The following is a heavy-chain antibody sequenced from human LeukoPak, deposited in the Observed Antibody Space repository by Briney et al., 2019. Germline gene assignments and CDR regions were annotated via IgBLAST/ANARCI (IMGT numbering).Heavy chain of an antibody. Sequence: GGSLRLSCAASGFTFSSYGMHWVRQAPGKGLEWVAVIWYDGSNKYYADSVKGRFTISRDNSKNTLYLQMNSLRAEDAAVYYCASNDEEQYQLLPLGYWGQGTLVTVSS. V-gene: IGHV3-33*01. J-gene: IGHJ4*02. CDR2: IWYDGSNK. D-gene: IGHD2-2*01. CDR1: GFTFSSYG. CDR3: ASNDEEQYQLLPLGY.